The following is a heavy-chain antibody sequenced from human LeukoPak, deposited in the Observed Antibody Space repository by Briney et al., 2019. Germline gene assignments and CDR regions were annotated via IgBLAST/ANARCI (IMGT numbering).Heavy chain of an antibody. CDR3: ARGGGSSWPHY. J-gene: IGHJ4*02. D-gene: IGHD6-13*01. Sequence: GGSLRLSCAASGFTFSSYSMNWVRQAPGKGLEWVSSISSSSSYIYYADSVKGRFTISRDNAKNSLYLQMNSLRAEDTAVYYCARGGGSSWPHYWGQGTLVTVSS. V-gene: IGHV3-21*01. CDR1: GFTFSSYS. CDR2: ISSSSSYI.